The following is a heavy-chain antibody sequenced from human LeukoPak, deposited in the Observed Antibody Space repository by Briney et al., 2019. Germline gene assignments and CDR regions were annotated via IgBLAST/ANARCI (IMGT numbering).Heavy chain of an antibody. V-gene: IGHV1-69*04. D-gene: IGHD1-26*01. CDR3: AQYSGSYYGAFDI. J-gene: IGHJ3*02. CDR1: GGTFSSYA. Sequence: GASVKVSCKASGGTFSSYAISWVRQAPGQGLEWMGRIIPILGIANYAQKFQGRVTITADKSTSTAYMELSSLRSEDTAVYYCAQYSGSYYGAFDIWGQGTMVTVSS. CDR2: IIPILGIA.